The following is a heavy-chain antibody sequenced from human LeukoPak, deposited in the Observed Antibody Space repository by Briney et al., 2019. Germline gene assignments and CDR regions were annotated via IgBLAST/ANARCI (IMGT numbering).Heavy chain of an antibody. CDR1: GYTFTSYG. CDR3: ARDTMYYYDSSGYYLFDY. CDR2: IGAYNGNT. D-gene: IGHD3-22*01. V-gene: IGHV1-18*01. J-gene: IGHJ4*02. Sequence: ASVKVSCKASGYTFTSYGISWVRQAPGQGLEWMGWIGAYNGNTNYAQKLQGRVTMTTDTSTSTAYMELRSLRSDDTAVYYCARDTMYYYDSSGYYLFDYWGQGTLVTVSS.